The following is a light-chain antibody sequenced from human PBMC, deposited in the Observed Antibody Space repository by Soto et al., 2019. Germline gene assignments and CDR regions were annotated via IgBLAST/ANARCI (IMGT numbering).Light chain of an antibody. CDR2: GAS. J-gene: IGKJ1*01. V-gene: IGKV1-5*01. CDR1: QSISSY. Sequence: DIQMTQSPSSQSSSLGDRDTIPCRSSQSISSYLNWYHQKPGKAPKLLIYGASSLQSGVPSRFSGSGSGTEFTLTISSLQPDDFATYYCQQYNSYWTFGQGTKVDIK. CDR3: QQYNSYWT.